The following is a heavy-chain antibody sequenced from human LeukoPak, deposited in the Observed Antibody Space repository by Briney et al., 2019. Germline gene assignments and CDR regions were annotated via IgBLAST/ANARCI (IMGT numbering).Heavy chain of an antibody. J-gene: IGHJ4*02. CDR3: ARDIEVDPITMVRGVKNFDY. CDR1: GHTFTGYY. Sequence: ASVKVSCKASGHTFTGYYMHWVRQAPGQGLEWMGWINANSGDTNYAQKLQGRVTMTTDTSTSTAYMELRSLRSDDTAVYYCARDIEVDPITMVRGVKNFDYWGQGTLVTVSS. V-gene: IGHV1-18*04. CDR2: INANSGDT. D-gene: IGHD3-10*01.